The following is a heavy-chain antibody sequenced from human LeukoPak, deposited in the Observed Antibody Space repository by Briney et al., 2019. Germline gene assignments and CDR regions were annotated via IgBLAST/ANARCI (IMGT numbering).Heavy chain of an antibody. CDR2: ISSSSSHI. D-gene: IGHD2-15*01. CDR1: GFTFSSYS. Sequence: GGSLRLSCAASGFTFSSYSMNWVRQAPGKGLEWVSSISSSSSHIYYADSVKGRFTISRDNAKNSLYLQMNSLRAEDTAVYYCAGGVASFDYWGQGTLVTVSS. J-gene: IGHJ4*02. CDR3: AGGVASFDY. V-gene: IGHV3-21*01.